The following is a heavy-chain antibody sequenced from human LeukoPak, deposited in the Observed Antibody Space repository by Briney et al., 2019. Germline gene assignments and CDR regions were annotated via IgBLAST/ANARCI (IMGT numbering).Heavy chain of an antibody. V-gene: IGHV3-30*04. Sequence: GGSLRLSCAASGFTFSSYAMHGFRQAPGKGLEWVAVISYDGSNKYYADSVKGRFTISRANSKNTLYLQMNSLRAEDTAVYYCARGVSSSGHQRYWGQGTLVTVSS. D-gene: IGHD3-22*01. CDR2: ISYDGSNK. CDR3: ARGVSSSGHQRY. CDR1: GFTFSSYA. J-gene: IGHJ4*02.